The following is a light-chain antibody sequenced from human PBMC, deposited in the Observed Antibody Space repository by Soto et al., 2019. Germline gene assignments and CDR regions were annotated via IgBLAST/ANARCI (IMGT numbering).Light chain of an antibody. Sequence: QAVVTQSSSASASLGSSVKLTCTLSSGHSSYIIAWHQQQPGKAPRYLMKLEGSGSYNKGSGVPDRFSGSSSGADRYLTISNLQSEDEADYYCETSGVFGGGTKLTVL. CDR1: SGHSSYI. J-gene: IGLJ2*01. V-gene: IGLV4-60*03. CDR3: ETSGV. CDR2: LEGSGSY.